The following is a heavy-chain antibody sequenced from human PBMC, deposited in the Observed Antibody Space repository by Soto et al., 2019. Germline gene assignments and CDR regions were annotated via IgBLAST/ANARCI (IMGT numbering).Heavy chain of an antibody. CDR3: ARGVSAGVDY. V-gene: IGHV1-8*01. Sequence: ASVKVSCKASGYSFTSLDINWVRQTAGQGLEWMGWMQPSTGRTGYAQKFQGRVTMTRDTSINTAYMELTTLTSDDTAFYYCARGVSAGVDYWGQGTLVTVSS. J-gene: IGHJ4*02. CDR1: GYSFTSLD. D-gene: IGHD1-26*01. CDR2: MQPSTGRT.